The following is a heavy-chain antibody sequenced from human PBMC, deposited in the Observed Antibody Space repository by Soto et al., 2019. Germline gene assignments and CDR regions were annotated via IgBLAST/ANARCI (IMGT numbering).Heavy chain of an antibody. V-gene: IGHV4-34*01. Sequence: QVQLQQWGAGLLKPSETLSLNCAVTGGSLSGYYWSWIRQPPGKGLGWIGEVKDGGHTNYSPSLRGRVTISSDPSNNQFSLRLNSVTAADTGVYYCARGQEGVVATHWDQGSLVTVSS. CDR3: ARGQEGVVATH. D-gene: IGHD5-12*01. CDR1: GGSLSGYY. J-gene: IGHJ4*02. CDR2: VKDGGHT.